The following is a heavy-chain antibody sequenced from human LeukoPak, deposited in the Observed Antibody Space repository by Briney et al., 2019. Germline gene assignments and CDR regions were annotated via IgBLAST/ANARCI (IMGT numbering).Heavy chain of an antibody. CDR3: ARDRGGGHMDV. CDR1: GFTFSNYD. D-gene: IGHD2-15*01. J-gene: IGHJ6*03. V-gene: IGHV3-13*01. Sequence: GGSLRLSCAASGFTFSNYDMHWVRQATGKGLEWVSAIGTAGDTYYPGSVKGRFTLSRENAKNSLYLQMNSLRAGDTAVYYCARDRGGGHMDVWGKGTTVTISS. CDR2: IGTAGDT.